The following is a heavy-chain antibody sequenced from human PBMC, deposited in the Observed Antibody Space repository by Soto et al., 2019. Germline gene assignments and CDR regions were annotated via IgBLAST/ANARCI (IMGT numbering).Heavy chain of an antibody. J-gene: IGHJ4*02. D-gene: IGHD2-21*01. CDR3: AKESGGERYAAYFDL. CDR2: ISAGGNTK. Sequence: QVQLVESGGGVVQPGTSLRLACAASGFTLSNIGMQWVRQATGKGLEWVAVISAGGNTKYYADSVKGRFTISRDNSKKKLFLQMNRLRTEDTAVYYCAKESGGERYAAYFDLWGQGTLVTVSA. V-gene: IGHV3-30*18. CDR1: GFTLSNIG.